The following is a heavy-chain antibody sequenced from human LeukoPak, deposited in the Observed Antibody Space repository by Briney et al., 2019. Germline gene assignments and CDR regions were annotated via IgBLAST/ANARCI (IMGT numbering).Heavy chain of an antibody. CDR3: ARRSGSYTGPSSPLGFDI. CDR2: IYPGDSDT. D-gene: IGHD1-26*01. CDR1: GYSFTSYW. Sequence: GESLKISCKGSGYSFTSYWIGWVRQMPGKGLEWMGIIYPGDSDTRYSPSFQGQVTISADKSISTAYLQWSSLKASDTAMYYCARRSGSYTGPSSPLGFDIWGQGTMVTVSS. V-gene: IGHV5-51*01. J-gene: IGHJ3*02.